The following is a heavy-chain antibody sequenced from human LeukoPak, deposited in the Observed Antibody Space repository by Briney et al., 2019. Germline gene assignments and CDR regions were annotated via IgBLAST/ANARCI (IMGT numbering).Heavy chain of an antibody. D-gene: IGHD5-18*01. CDR1: GFTFSSYA. CDR3: ARDLKPGWIQLWAYYFDY. CDR2: ISYDGSNK. V-gene: IGHV3-30*04. Sequence: GGSLRLSCAASGFTFSSYAMHWVRQAPGKGLEWVAVISYDGSNKYYADSVKGRFTISRDNSKNTLYLQMNSLRAEDTAVYYCARDLKPGWIQLWAYYFDYGGQGTLVTVSS. J-gene: IGHJ4*02.